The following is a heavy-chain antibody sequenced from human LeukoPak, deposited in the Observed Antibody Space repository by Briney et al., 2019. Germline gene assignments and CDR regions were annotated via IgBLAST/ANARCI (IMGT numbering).Heavy chain of an antibody. CDR1: GYTFTSYD. Sequence: GASVKVSCKASGYTFTSYDINWVRQATGQGLEWMGWMNPNSGNTGYAQKFQGRVTMTRNTSISTAYMELSSLRSEDTAVYYCARSLSFRRSYCPHNWFDPWGQGTLVTVSS. D-gene: IGHD3-10*01. CDR3: ARSLSFRRSYCPHNWFDP. CDR2: MNPNSGNT. V-gene: IGHV1-8*01. J-gene: IGHJ5*02.